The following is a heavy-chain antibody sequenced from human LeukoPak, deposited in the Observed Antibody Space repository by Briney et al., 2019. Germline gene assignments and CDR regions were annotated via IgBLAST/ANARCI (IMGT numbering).Heavy chain of an antibody. V-gene: IGHV3-48*01. J-gene: IGHJ4*02. D-gene: IGHD1-26*01. CDR1: GFTFSIYS. CDR3: ARDSGRYSPTLVDY. CDR2: ISSSGSNI. Sequence: PGGSLSLSCAASGFTFSIYSMIGVRQARGRGREGISYISSSGSNIYHAHSVEGRSTTSRDNAKTSMYLQTNSLRAEDTAVYYCARDSGRYSPTLVDYWGQGTLVTVSS.